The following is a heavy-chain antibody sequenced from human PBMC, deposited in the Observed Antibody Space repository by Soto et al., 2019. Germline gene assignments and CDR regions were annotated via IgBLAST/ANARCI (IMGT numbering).Heavy chain of an antibody. CDR3: ARSWNYYYYYGMDV. J-gene: IGHJ6*02. V-gene: IGHV3-21*01. Sequence: EVQLVESGGGLVKPGGSLRLSCAASGFTFSSYSMNWVRQAPGKGLEWVSSNSSSSSYIYYADSVKGRFTISRDNAKNSLYLQMNSLRAEDTAVYYCARSWNYYYYYGMDVWGQGTTVTVSS. CDR2: NSSSSSYI. D-gene: IGHD3-3*01. CDR1: GFTFSSYS.